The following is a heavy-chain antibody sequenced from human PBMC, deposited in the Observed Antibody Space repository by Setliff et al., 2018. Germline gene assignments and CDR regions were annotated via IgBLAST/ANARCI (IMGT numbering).Heavy chain of an antibody. CDR2: FDPDDGET. Sequence: ASVKVSCKLSGKTLTELSIHWVRQAPGKGLEWMGGFDPDDGETVCAQKFQGRVTMTEDTSTNTAYMELSSLRPEDTAVYYCATCVGTSWYDYNFYMDVWGIGTTVTVSS. V-gene: IGHV1-24*01. D-gene: IGHD1-26*01. CDR3: ATCVGTSWYDYNFYMDV. J-gene: IGHJ6*03. CDR1: GKTLTELS.